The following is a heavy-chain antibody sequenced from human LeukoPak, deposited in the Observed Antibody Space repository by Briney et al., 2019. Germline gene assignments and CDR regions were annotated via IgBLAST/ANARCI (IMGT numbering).Heavy chain of an antibody. CDR2: ISSSSSYI. CDR3: AIDNGQQWLPYCYYMDV. V-gene: IGHV3-21*01. J-gene: IGHJ6*03. Sequence: GGSLRLSCAASGFTFSIYSMNWVRHAPGKGLEWVSSISSSSSYIYYADSVKGRFTIPRDNAKNPLYLQMNSVRAEDAAVYYCAIDNGQQWLPYCYYMDVWGKGTTVTVSS. CDR1: GFTFSIYS. D-gene: IGHD6-19*01.